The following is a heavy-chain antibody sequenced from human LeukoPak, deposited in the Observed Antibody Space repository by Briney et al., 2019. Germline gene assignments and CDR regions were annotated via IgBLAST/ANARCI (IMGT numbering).Heavy chain of an antibody. J-gene: IGHJ3*02. CDR1: GGSISSSSYY. Sequence: PSETLSLTCTVSGGSISSSSYYWGWIRQPPGKGLEWIGSIYYSGSTYYNPSLKSRLTISVDTSENHFSLKLSSVTAADTAIYFCARAPGAFDIWGQGTMVTVSS. CDR2: IYYSGST. CDR3: ARAPGAFDI. V-gene: IGHV4-39*07.